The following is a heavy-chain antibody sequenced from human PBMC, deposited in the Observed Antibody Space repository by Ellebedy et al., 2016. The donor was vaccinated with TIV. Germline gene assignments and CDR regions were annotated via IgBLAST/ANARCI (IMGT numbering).Heavy chain of an antibody. CDR1: GFTFSSYS. D-gene: IGHD1/OR15-1a*01. CDR2: ISDTGGST. CDR3: AKGSWNNEYIFDY. V-gene: IGHV3-23*01. Sequence: PGGSLRLSCAASGFTFSSYSMSWVRQAPGTGLDWVSGISDTGGSTQYADSVKGRLTISRDKSKNTLYLQMNSLRAEDTAVYYCAKGSWNNEYIFDYWGQGTLVTVSS. J-gene: IGHJ4*02.